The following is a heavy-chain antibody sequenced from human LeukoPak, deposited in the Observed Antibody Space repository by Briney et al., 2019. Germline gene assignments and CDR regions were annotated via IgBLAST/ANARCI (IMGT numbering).Heavy chain of an antibody. J-gene: IGHJ6*03. CDR1: GFTFSSYG. Sequence: QSGGSLRLSCAASGFTFSSYGMHWVRQAPGKGLEWVAFIRYDGSNKYYADSVKGRFTISRDNSKNTLYLQMNSLRAEDTAVYYCAKDAGSSSWYHDYYYYYMDVWGKGTTVTISS. CDR3: AKDAGSSSWYHDYYYYYMDV. D-gene: IGHD6-13*01. V-gene: IGHV3-30*02. CDR2: IRYDGSNK.